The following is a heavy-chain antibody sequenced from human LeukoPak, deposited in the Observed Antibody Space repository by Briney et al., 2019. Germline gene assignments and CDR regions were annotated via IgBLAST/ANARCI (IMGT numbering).Heavy chain of an antibody. V-gene: IGHV4-59*01. Sequence: SETLSLTCTVSGGSISSYYWSWIRQPPGKGLEWIGYIYYSGSTNYNPSLKSRVTISVDTSKNQSSLKLSSVTAADTAVYYCARDLDLYYFDYWGQGTLVTVSS. CDR3: ARDLDLYYFDY. J-gene: IGHJ4*02. CDR1: GGSISSYY. CDR2: IYYSGST.